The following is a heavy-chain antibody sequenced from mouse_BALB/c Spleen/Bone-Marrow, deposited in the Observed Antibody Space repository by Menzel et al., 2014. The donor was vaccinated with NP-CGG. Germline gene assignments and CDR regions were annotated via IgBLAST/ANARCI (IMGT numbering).Heavy chain of an antibody. CDR3: ARSGSSSGYFDY. CDR2: ISSGSSTV. V-gene: IGHV5-17*02. D-gene: IGHD1-1*01. CDR1: GFTFSSFG. J-gene: IGHJ2*01. Sequence: DVQLVESGGGLVQPGGSRKLSCAASGFTFSSFGMHWVRQAPEKGLEWVAYISSGSSTVYYADKVMGRFTISRDNPKNTLFLQMTSLRSEDTAMYYCARSGSSSGYFDYWGQGTTLTVSS.